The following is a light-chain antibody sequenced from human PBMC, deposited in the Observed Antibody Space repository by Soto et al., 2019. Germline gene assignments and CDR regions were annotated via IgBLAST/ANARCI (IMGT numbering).Light chain of an antibody. CDR2: DVS. Sequence: QSVLTQPASVYGSPVQSITISCTRTSSDVGGYNFVSWYQQHPGKAPKFLIYDVSNRPSGASTRFSGSKSGNTASLTISGLQAEDEADYYCSSYTDSSTQVFGTGTKVTVL. CDR3: SSYTDSSTQV. V-gene: IGLV2-14*03. J-gene: IGLJ1*01. CDR1: SSDVGGYNF.